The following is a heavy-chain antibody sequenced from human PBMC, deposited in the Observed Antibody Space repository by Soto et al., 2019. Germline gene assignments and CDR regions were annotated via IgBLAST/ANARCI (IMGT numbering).Heavy chain of an antibody. CDR3: ARGGYCSSTSCYTYGSGSILPTHFDY. CDR1: GFTFSSYD. D-gene: IGHD2-2*02. Sequence: LRLSCAASGFTFSSYDMHWVRQATGKGLEWVSAIGTAGDTYYPGSVKGRFTISRENAKNSLYLQMNSLRAGDTAVYYCARGGYCSSTSCYTYGSGSILPTHFDYWGQGTLVTVSS. J-gene: IGHJ4*02. V-gene: IGHV3-13*01. CDR2: IGTAGDT.